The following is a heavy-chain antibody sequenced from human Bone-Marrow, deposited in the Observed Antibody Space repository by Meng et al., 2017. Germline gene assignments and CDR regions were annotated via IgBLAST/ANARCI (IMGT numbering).Heavy chain of an antibody. V-gene: IGHV1-2*06. CDR3: ARDEDISAAGKLFGDY. Sequence: ASVKVSCKASGYTFTGYYMHWVRQAPGQGLEWMGRINPKSGDTNYAQRFQGRVTMTGDTSISTAYMELSGLRSDDTAMYYCARDEDISAAGKLFGDYWGQGTLVTVSS. D-gene: IGHD6-13*01. CDR1: GYTFTGYY. CDR2: INPKSGDT. J-gene: IGHJ4*02.